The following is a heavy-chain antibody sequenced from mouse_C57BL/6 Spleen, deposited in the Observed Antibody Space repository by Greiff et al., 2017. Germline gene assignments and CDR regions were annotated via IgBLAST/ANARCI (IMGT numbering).Heavy chain of an antibody. V-gene: IGHV5-9-1*02. Sequence: EVNVVESGAGLVKPGGSLNLSCAASGFTFSSYAMSWVRQTPEKRLECVAYISSGGDYIYYADTVQGRFTLSRDNARNTRYLQMSSLKSEDTAMYYCTSDLRGFAYWGQGTLGTVAA. CDR3: TSDLRGFAY. CDR2: ISSGGDYI. J-gene: IGHJ3*01. D-gene: IGHD1-1*01. CDR1: GFTFSSYA.